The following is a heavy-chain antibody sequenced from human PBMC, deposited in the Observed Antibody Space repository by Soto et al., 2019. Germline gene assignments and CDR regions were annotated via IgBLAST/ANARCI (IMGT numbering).Heavy chain of an antibody. J-gene: IGHJ6*02. Sequence: SETLSLTCTVSGGSISSYYWSWIRQPAGKGLEWLGRIYTSGSTNYNPSRKSRVTMSVDTSKNQFSLKLSSVTAADTAVYYCARVKSITMVRGAPMDVWGQGTTVTVSS. V-gene: IGHV4-4*07. CDR1: GGSISSYY. CDR2: IYTSGST. CDR3: ARVKSITMVRGAPMDV. D-gene: IGHD3-10*01.